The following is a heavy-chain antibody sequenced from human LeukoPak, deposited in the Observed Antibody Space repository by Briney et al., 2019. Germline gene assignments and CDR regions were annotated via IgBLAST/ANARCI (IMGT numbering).Heavy chain of an antibody. D-gene: IGHD3-22*01. V-gene: IGHV1-46*01. CDR2: INPSGGSA. CDR1: GYTFTSNY. CDR3: ARDVISYYYDSSGSPIGSHFDY. J-gene: IGHJ4*02. Sequence: ALVKVSCKASGYTFTSNYIHWVRQAPGQGLGWMGVINPSGGSASYAQKFQGRVTMTRDTSTSTVYMELSSLRSEDTAVYYCARDVISYYYDSSGSPIGSHFDYWGQGTLVTVSS.